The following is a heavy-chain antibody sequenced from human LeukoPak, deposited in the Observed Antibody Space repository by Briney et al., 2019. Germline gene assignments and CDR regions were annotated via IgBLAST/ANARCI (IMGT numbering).Heavy chain of an antibody. J-gene: IGHJ5*02. D-gene: IGHD3-10*01. CDR2: ISGSGGST. Sequence: PGGSLRLSCAASGFTVSNNYMSWVRQAPGKGLEWVSAISGSGGSTYYADSVKGRFTISRDNSKNTLYLQMNSLRAEDTAVYYCAKDSPRYYGSGTPFDPWGQGTLVTVSS. CDR3: AKDSPRYYGSGTPFDP. V-gene: IGHV3-23*01. CDR1: GFTVSNNY.